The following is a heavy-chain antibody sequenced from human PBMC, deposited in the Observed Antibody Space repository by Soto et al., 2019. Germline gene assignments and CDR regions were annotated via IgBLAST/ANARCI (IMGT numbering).Heavy chain of an antibody. D-gene: IGHD4-17*01. Sequence: GGSLRLSCAASGFTFSGSAMHWVRQASGKGLEWVGRIRSKANSYATAYAASVKGRFTVSRDDSKNTAYLQMNSLKTEDTAVYYCTRPGTYGDYVRLYYYVLDFSGQGTTVTGSS. CDR2: IRSKANSYAT. V-gene: IGHV3-73*01. CDR1: GFTFSGSA. J-gene: IGHJ6*02. CDR3: TRPGTYGDYVRLYYYVLDF.